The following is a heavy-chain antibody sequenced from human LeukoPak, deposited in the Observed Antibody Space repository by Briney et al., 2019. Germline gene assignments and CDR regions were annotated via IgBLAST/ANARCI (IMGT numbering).Heavy chain of an antibody. V-gene: IGHV3-7*04. CDR3: ARSLGYCSGGSCYPFDC. J-gene: IGHJ4*02. D-gene: IGHD2-15*01. CDR2: IKQDGSEI. CDR1: GFTFSSYG. Sequence: GGSLRLSCAASGFTFSSYGMHWVRQTPGRGLEWVANIKQDGSEIYYVDSLKGRFIISRDNAKNSLYLQMNSLRAEDTAVYYCARSLGYCSGGSCYPFDCWGQGALVTVSS.